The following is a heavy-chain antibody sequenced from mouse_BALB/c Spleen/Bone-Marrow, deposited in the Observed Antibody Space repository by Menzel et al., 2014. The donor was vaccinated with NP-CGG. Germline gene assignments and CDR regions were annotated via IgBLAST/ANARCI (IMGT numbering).Heavy chain of an antibody. J-gene: IGHJ4*01. V-gene: IGHV14-3*02. CDR2: IDPANGNT. CDR1: GFNIKDTY. Sequence: EVQLQQSGAELVKPGASVKLSCTASGFNIKDTYIHWVKQRPEQGLEWIGRIDPANGNTKYDPKFQGKATITADTSSNTAYLQLSXXXSXXXAXXXXARRLRSAMDYWGQGTSVTVSS. D-gene: IGHD1-1*01. CDR3: ARRLRSAMDY.